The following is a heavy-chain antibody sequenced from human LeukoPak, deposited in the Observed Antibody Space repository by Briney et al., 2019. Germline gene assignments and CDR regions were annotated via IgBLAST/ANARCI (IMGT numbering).Heavy chain of an antibody. J-gene: IGHJ4*02. CDR1: GFTFDDYA. D-gene: IGHD3-22*01. CDR3: ARVRTYYYDGLDY. V-gene: IGHV3-9*01. Sequence: PGRSLRLSCAASGFTFDDYAMHWVRQAPGKGLEWVSGISWNSGSIGYADSVKGRFTISRDNAKNSLYLQMFSLRAEDTAVYYCARVRTYYYDGLDYWGQGTLVTVSS. CDR2: ISWNSGSI.